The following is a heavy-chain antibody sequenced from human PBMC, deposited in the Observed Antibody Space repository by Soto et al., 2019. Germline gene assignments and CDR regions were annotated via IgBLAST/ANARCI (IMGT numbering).Heavy chain of an antibody. CDR1: GFTFSSYG. D-gene: IGHD5-18*01. Sequence: QVQLVESGGGVVQPGRSLRLSCAASGFTFSSYGMHWVRQAPGKGLEWVAVIWYDGSNKYYADSVKGRFTISRDNSKNTLHLPMTSLSAEATAVYYCARDLLERGYSYGTTDYWGQGTLVTVSS. CDR3: ARDLLERGYSYGTTDY. J-gene: IGHJ4*02. V-gene: IGHV3-33*01. CDR2: IWYDGSNK.